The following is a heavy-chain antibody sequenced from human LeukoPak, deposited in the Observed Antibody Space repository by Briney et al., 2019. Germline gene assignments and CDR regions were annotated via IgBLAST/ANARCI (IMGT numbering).Heavy chain of an antibody. CDR2: ISTDGSST. J-gene: IGHJ4*02. D-gene: IGHD3-16*01. V-gene: IGHV3-74*01. CDR1: GFTFSSSW. Sequence: GGSLRPSCAASGFTFSSSWMHWVRQAPGKGLVWVSLISTDGSSTSYADSVKGRFTISIDNAKTTVYLQMNSLRVEDTALYYCTRGLAYWGQGTLVTVSS. CDR3: TRGLAY.